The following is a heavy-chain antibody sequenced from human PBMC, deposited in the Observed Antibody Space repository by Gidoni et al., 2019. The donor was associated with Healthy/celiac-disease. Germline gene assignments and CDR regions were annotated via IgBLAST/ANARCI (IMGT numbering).Heavy chain of an antibody. Sequence: QVQLVESGGGVVQPGRSLRLSCAASGFPFSSYGMHWVRQAPGKGLEWVAVIWYDGSNKYYADSVKGRFTISRDNSKNTLYLQMNSLRAEDTAVYYCAREARDIVVVVAASFDYWGQGTLVTVSS. V-gene: IGHV3-33*01. CDR2: IWYDGSNK. J-gene: IGHJ4*02. D-gene: IGHD2-15*01. CDR1: GFPFSSYG. CDR3: AREARDIVVVVAASFDY.